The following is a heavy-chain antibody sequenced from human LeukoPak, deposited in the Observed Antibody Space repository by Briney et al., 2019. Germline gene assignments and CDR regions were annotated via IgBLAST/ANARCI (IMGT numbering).Heavy chain of an antibody. V-gene: IGHV4-31*03. J-gene: IGHJ4*02. CDR3: ARVQVRWFGELLDY. CDR2: IYYSGST. D-gene: IGHD3-10*01. Sequence: NPSETLSLTCTVSGGSISSGGYYWSWIRQHPGKGLEWIGYIYYSGSTYYNPSLKSRVTISVDTSKNQFSLKLSSVTAADTAVYYCARVQVRWFGELLDYWGQGTLVTVSS. CDR1: GGSISSGGYY.